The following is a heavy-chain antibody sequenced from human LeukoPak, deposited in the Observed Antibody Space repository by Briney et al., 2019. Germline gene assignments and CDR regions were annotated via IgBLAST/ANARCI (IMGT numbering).Heavy chain of an antibody. CDR3: ARVKGGIAAAGNYFDY. CDR2: VSYDGGSK. J-gene: IGHJ4*02. CDR1: GFAFSSYA. D-gene: IGHD6-13*01. V-gene: IGHV3-30-3*01. Sequence: GGSLRLSCAASGFAFSSYAMQWVRRGAGKGREWVALVSYDGGSKYYADSVKGRITISRDNSKNTLHLQMNSLRTEDTAVYYCARVKGGIAAAGNYFDYWGQGILVTVSS.